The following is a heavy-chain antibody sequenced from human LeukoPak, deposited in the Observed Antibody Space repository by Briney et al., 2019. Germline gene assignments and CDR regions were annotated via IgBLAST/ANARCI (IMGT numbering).Heavy chain of an antibody. J-gene: IGHJ5*02. CDR1: GGSISSTSYY. CDR2: ISYSGST. CDR3: ARPRGLNYYGSGSYNWFDP. V-gene: IGHV4-39*07. D-gene: IGHD3-10*01. Sequence: SETLSLTCTVSGGSISSTSYYWGWVRQPPGTGLEWLGSISYSGSTYYNPSLKSRVTISLDTSKNQFSLKLSSVTAADTAVYYCARPRGLNYYGSGSYNWFDPWGQGTLVTVSS.